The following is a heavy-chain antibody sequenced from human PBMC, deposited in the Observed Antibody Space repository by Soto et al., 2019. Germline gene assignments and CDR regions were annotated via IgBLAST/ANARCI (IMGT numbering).Heavy chain of an antibody. J-gene: IGHJ5*02. Sequence: SETLSLTCTVSGGSISSYDWNWIRQPPGKGLEWIGYIYYSGSTNYNPSLKSRVTISVDTSKNQFSLKLSSVTAADTAVYYCARSYDFWSGYLGTSWFDPWGQGTLVTVSS. CDR1: GGSISSYD. D-gene: IGHD3-3*01. CDR3: ARSYDFWSGYLGTSWFDP. V-gene: IGHV4-59*01. CDR2: IYYSGST.